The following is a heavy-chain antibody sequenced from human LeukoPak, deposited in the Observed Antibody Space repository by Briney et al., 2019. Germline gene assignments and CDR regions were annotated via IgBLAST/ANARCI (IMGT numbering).Heavy chain of an antibody. CDR3: ARAYCSSTSCYPDY. Sequence: SSGTLSLTCAVSGGSISSSNWWSWVRRPPGKGLEWIGEIYHSGSTNYNPSLKRRVTISVDKSKNQFSLKLSSVTAADTAVYYCARAYCSSTSCYPDYWGQGTLVTVSS. D-gene: IGHD2-2*01. CDR2: IYHSGST. CDR1: GGSISSSNW. V-gene: IGHV4-4*02. J-gene: IGHJ4*02.